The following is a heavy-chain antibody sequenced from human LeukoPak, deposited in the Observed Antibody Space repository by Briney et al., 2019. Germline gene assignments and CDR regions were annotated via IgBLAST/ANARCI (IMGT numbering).Heavy chain of an antibody. Sequence: SDTLSLTCTVSGGSLSSYYWSWVRQPAGKGLEWIGRIYTSGSTNYNPSLKSRVTMSLDTSKNQFSLKLSSVTAADTAEYYCARDYYGSGSHPNWFDPWGQGALVTVSS. CDR3: ARDYYGSGSHPNWFDP. D-gene: IGHD3-10*01. J-gene: IGHJ5*02. CDR2: IYTSGST. CDR1: GGSLSSYY. V-gene: IGHV4-4*07.